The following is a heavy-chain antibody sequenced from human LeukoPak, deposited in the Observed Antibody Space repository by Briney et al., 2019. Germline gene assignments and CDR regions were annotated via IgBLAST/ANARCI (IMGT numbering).Heavy chain of an antibody. CDR2: IYSGGSN. CDR3: AREGDGYNYDLRHFDY. Sequence: PGGSLRLSCAASGFTVSSNYMSWVRQAPGKGLEWVSVIYSGGSNYQPNSVKGRFPISRDNSKNPLYLQMTSLRAEDTAVYYCAREGDGYNYDLRHFDYWGQGTLVTVSS. J-gene: IGHJ4*02. CDR1: GFTVSSNY. D-gene: IGHD5-24*01. V-gene: IGHV3-53*01.